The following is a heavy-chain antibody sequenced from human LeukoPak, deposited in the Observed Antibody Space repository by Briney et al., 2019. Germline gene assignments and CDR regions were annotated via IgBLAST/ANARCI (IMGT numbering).Heavy chain of an antibody. Sequence: ASVKVSCKASGYTFTSYGISWVRQAPGQGLEWMGWISAYNGNTNYAQKLQGRVTMTTDTSTSTAYMELRSLRSDDTAVYYCARDWYGGYGSGSYLPDYWGQGTLVTVSS. CDR3: ARDWYGGYGSGSYLPDY. CDR1: GYTFTSYG. J-gene: IGHJ4*02. V-gene: IGHV1-18*01. CDR2: ISAYNGNT. D-gene: IGHD3-10*01.